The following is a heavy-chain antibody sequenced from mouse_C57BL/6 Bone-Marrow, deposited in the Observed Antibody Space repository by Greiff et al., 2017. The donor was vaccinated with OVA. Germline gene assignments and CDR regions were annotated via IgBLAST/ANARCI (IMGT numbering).Heavy chain of an antibody. D-gene: IGHD1-1*01. V-gene: IGHV7-1*01. J-gene: IGHJ1*03. CDR3: ARDAITTVVDWYFDV. CDR2: SRNKANDYTT. Sequence: EVKVVESGGGLVQSGRSLRLSCATSGFTFSDFYMEWVRQAPGKGLEWIAASRNKANDYTTEYSASVKGRFIVSRDTSQSILYLQMNALRAEDTAIYYCARDAITTVVDWYFDVWGTGTTVTVSS. CDR1: GFTFSDFY.